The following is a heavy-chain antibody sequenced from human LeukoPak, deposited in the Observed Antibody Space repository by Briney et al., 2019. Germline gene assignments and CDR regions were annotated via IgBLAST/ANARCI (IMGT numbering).Heavy chain of an antibody. D-gene: IGHD3-3*01. CDR3: AKRYYDFPLDY. J-gene: IGHJ4*02. Sequence: GGSLRLFCAASGFTFSTYTMNWVRQAPGKGLEWVSSISSTSTYIYYADSLEGRFTISRDNAKNSLYLQINNPRVEDTAVYYCAKRYYDFPLDYWGRGTLVTVSS. CDR1: GFTFSTYT. CDR2: ISSTSTYI. V-gene: IGHV3-21*04.